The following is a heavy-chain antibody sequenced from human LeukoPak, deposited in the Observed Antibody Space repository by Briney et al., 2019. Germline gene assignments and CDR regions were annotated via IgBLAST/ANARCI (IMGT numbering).Heavy chain of an antibody. CDR2: IIPIFGTA. CDR1: GGTFSSYA. J-gene: IGHJ6*02. Sequence: SVKVSCKASGGTFSSYAISWVRQAPGQGLEWMGGIIPIFGTANYAQKFQGRVTITADESTSTAYMELSSLRSEDTAVYYCAHGFGVVIKPNTVNYGMDVWGQGTTVTVSS. CDR3: AHGFGVVIKPNTVNYGMDV. V-gene: IGHV1-69*13. D-gene: IGHD3-3*01.